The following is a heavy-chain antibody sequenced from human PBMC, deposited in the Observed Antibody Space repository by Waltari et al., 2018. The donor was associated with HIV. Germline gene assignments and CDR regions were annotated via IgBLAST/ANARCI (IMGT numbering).Heavy chain of an antibody. V-gene: IGHV4-34*02. CDR2: INHSGRT. CDR1: GGSSSNYY. CDR3: ARGQYGPGSREDY. J-gene: IGHJ4*02. Sequence: QVQLQQWGTGLLKPSETLSLTCAVQGGSSSNYYWSWIRQPPGKGLEWIAEINHSGRTNYNPSLKRRLTISGDTSKTQFSVKLTSVTAADTAVYFCARGQYGPGSREDYCGQGTLVTVAS. D-gene: IGHD3-10*01.